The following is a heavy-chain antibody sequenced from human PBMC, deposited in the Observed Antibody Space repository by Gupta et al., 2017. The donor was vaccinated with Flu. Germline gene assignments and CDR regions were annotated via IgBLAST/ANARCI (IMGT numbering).Heavy chain of an antibody. CDR1: GLPLDTDA. J-gene: IGHJ4*02. CDR2: ISYSGGST. CDR3: AKGGSARYYCFDA. V-gene: IGHV3-23*01. Sequence: EVQLLESGGGLVQPGGSLRLSCAASGLPLDTDAMGWVRQAPGKGLEWDSGISYSGGSTYDRDAVKGRFAISRDNAKYTLYLQLKSIRDEDTAVYYCAKGGSARYYCFDAGGQGTMVTVSS. D-gene: IGHD1-14*01.